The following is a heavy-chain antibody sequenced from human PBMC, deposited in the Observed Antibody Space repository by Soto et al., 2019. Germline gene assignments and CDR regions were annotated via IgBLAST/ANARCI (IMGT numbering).Heavy chain of an antibody. CDR2: INPSGGST. D-gene: IGHD2-2*02. CDR1: GYTFTSYY. CDR3: ARDLVVVPAAIAYYYGMDV. Sequence: ASVKVSCKASGYTFTSYYVHWVRQAPGQGLEWMGIINPSGGSTSYAQKFQGRVTMTRDTSTSTVYMELSSLRSEDTAVYYCARDLVVVPAAIAYYYGMDVWGQGTTVTVSS. V-gene: IGHV1-46*01. J-gene: IGHJ6*02.